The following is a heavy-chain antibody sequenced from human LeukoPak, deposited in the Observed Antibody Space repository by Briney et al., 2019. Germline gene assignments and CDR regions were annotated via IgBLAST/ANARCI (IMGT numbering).Heavy chain of an antibody. CDR1: GFIFSSYG. CDR3: AREKTAVAGLDY. D-gene: IGHD6-19*01. CDR2: RWYDGSNK. Sequence: PGGSLLLSCAASGFIFSSYGMHWVRQAPAKGLEWVAVRWYDGSNKYYADSVKGRFTISRDNSKNTLYLQMNSLRAEDTAVYYCAREKTAVAGLDYWGQGTLVTVSS. V-gene: IGHV3-33*01. J-gene: IGHJ4*02.